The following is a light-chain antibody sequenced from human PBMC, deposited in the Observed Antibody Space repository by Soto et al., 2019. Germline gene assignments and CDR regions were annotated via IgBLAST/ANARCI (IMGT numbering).Light chain of an antibody. CDR3: QQYNSYLWT. CDR2: KAS. Sequence: DIQVTQSPSTLSASVGDRVTITCRASQSISSWLAWYQQKPGKAPKLLIYKASSLESGVPSRFSGSGSGTEFTLTISSLQPDDFATYYCQQYNSYLWTFGQGTKV. V-gene: IGKV1-5*03. J-gene: IGKJ1*01. CDR1: QSISSW.